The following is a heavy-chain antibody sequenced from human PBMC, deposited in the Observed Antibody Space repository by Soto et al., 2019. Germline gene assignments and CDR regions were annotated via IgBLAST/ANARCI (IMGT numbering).Heavy chain of an antibody. J-gene: IGHJ5*02. CDR1: GFTFSTYE. CDR3: VRVPHSRVGGDP. CDR2: ISSPGSTM. D-gene: IGHD6-13*01. Sequence: GGSLRLSCAASGFTFSTYEMMWVRQAPGKGLDWVAYISSPGSTMFHADSVKGRFTISRDNANNSLYLQMNSLRVDDTGVYYCVRVPHSRVGGDPWGQGILVTVSS. V-gene: IGHV3-48*03.